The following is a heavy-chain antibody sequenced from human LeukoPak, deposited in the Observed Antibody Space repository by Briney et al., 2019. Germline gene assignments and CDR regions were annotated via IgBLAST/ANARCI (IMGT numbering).Heavy chain of an antibody. V-gene: IGHV1-69*05. CDR1: GYTFTSYG. J-gene: IGHJ3*02. Sequence: ASVKVSCKASGYTFTSYGISWVRQAPGQGLEWMGGIIPIFGTANYAQKFQGRVTITTDESTSTAYMELSSLRSEDTAAYYCARDARLRYFDWLGGDAFDIWGQGTMVTVSS. D-gene: IGHD3-9*01. CDR3: ARDARLRYFDWLGGDAFDI. CDR2: IIPIFGTA.